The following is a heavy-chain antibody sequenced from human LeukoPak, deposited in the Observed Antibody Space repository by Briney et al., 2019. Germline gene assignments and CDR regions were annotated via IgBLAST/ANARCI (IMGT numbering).Heavy chain of an antibody. CDR3: ARSSYSSSSSV. Sequence: GGSLRLSCAASGFIVNSNYMIWVRQGPGKGLEWVSVIYSGGSTHYADSVEGRITISRDNAKNSLYLQINSLRAEDTAVYYCARSSYSSSSSVWGQGTMVTVSS. V-gene: IGHV3-53*01. J-gene: IGHJ3*01. CDR2: IYSGGST. D-gene: IGHD6-6*01. CDR1: GFIVNSNY.